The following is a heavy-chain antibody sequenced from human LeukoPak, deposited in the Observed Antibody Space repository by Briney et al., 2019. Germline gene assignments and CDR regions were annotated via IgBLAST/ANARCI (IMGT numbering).Heavy chain of an antibody. Sequence: PSETLSLTCTVSGYSISSRYYRGWIRQRPGKGLEWIRSIYHSGNTYYNPSLKSRVTISVDTSKVQFSLKLSSVTAADTAVYYCACSLAAAPPYYFDYWGQGTLVTVSS. CDR1: GYSISSRYY. V-gene: IGHV4-38-2*02. J-gene: IGHJ4*02. D-gene: IGHD6-13*01. CDR3: ACSLAAAPPYYFDY. CDR2: IYHSGNT.